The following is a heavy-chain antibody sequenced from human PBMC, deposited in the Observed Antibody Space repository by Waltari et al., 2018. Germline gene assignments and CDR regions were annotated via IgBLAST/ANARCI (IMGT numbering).Heavy chain of an antibody. J-gene: IGHJ5*02. Sequence: EVQLVESGGGLVQPGGSLRLSCVASGFNFSPYSMNWVRQGPGKGLEWVSYISSSGSTIYYADSVKGRFTVSRDNAKTSLYLQMNSLRVGDTAVYYCARGVRGIDPWGQGTLVTVSS. D-gene: IGHD3-10*01. V-gene: IGHV3-48*04. CDR3: ARGVRGIDP. CDR2: ISSSGSTI. CDR1: GFNFSPYS.